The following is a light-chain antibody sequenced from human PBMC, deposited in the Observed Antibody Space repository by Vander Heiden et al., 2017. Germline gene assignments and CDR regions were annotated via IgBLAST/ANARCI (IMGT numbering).Light chain of an antibody. CDR3: QQFYSYPPP. J-gene: IGKJ4*01. CDR2: AAS. V-gene: IGKV1-9*01. Sequence: DIQLTQSPSFLSASVGDRVTITCRASQGISSYLAWYQQKPGKAPKLLIYAASTLQSGVPSRFSGSGSGTEFTLTISSLQPEDFATYYCQQFYSYPPPFGGGTRVEIK. CDR1: QGISSY.